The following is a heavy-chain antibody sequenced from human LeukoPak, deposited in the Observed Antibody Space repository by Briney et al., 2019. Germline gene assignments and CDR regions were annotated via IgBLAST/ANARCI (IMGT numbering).Heavy chain of an antibody. CDR3: AKGRPQLLTDY. D-gene: IGHD2-2*01. Sequence: GGSLRLSCAASGFTFSSYAMSWFRQAPGKGLEWVSAISGSGGSTYYADAVKGRFTISGNNSKNTLYLQMNSLRAEDTAVYYCAKGRPQLLTDYWRQGTLVTVSS. V-gene: IGHV3-23*01. CDR2: ISGSGGST. CDR1: GFTFSSYA. J-gene: IGHJ4*02.